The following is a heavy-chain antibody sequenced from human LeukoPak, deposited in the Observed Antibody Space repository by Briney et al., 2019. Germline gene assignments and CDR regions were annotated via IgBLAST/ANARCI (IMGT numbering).Heavy chain of an antibody. CDR1: RFTFSSYS. Sequence: GGSLTLSCAASRFTFSSYSMNWVRQAPGKGLEWVSSISSSSSYIYYADSVKGRFTISRDNAKNSLYLQMNSLRAEDTAVYYCARGPVTSFLVPEYFQHWGQGTLVTVSS. V-gene: IGHV3-21*01. CDR2: ISSSSSYI. J-gene: IGHJ1*01. CDR3: ARGPVTSFLVPEYFQH. D-gene: IGHD3-3*01.